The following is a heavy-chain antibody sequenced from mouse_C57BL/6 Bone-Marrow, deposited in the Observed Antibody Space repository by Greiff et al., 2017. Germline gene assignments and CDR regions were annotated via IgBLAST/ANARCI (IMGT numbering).Heavy chain of an antibody. CDR3: AGEESAVVEEHYYIDY. J-gene: IGHJ2*01. D-gene: IGHD1-1*01. Sequence: QVQLQQSGAELMKPGASVKLSCKATGYTFTGYWIDWVKQRPGHGLEWIGEIFPGSGSTNYNEKFKGKATFTADTSSNTAYMQLSRLTTEDSAIYYCAGEESAVVEEHYYIDYWGQGTTLTVSS. CDR1: GYTFTGYW. CDR2: IFPGSGST. V-gene: IGHV1-9*01.